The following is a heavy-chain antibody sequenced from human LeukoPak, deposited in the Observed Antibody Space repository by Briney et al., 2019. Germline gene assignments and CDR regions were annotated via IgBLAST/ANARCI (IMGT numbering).Heavy chain of an antibody. CDR2: ISAYNGNT. CDR1: GYTFTSYG. CDR3: ARGYYESSGYAPYYYYYYYMDV. Sequence: ASVKVSCKASGYTFTSYGISWVRQAPGQGLEWMGWISAYNGNTNYANNLQRRITMTTDTSTSTGYMELRSLRSDDTAVYYCARGYYESSGYAPYYYYYYYMDVWGKGTTVTVSS. V-gene: IGHV1-18*01. D-gene: IGHD3-22*01. J-gene: IGHJ6*03.